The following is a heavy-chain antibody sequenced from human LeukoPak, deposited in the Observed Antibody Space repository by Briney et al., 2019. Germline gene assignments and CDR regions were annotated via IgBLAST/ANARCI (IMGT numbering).Heavy chain of an antibody. D-gene: IGHD3-22*01. CDR2: IIPIFGTA. J-gene: IGHJ4*02. CDR3: ARLYAASSGYPAFDY. CDR1: GGTFSRYA. Sequence: SVKVSCKASGGTFSRYAISWVRQAPGQGLEWMGGIIPIFGTANYAQKFQGRVTITTDESTSTAYMELSSLRSEDTAVYYCARLYAASSGYPAFDYWGQGTLVTVSS. V-gene: IGHV1-69*05.